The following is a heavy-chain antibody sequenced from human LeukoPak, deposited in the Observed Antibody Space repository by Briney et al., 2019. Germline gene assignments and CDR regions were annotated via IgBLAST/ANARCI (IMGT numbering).Heavy chain of an antibody. Sequence: GGSLRLSCAASGFTFSSYGMHWVRQAPGKGLEWVAVISYDGSNKYYADSMKGRFTISRDNSKNTLYLQMNSLRAEDTAVYYCAKPQLHSSGWYVFDYWGQGTLVTVSS. CDR1: GFTFSSYG. J-gene: IGHJ4*02. CDR3: AKPQLHSSGWYVFDY. D-gene: IGHD6-19*01. V-gene: IGHV3-30*18. CDR2: ISYDGSNK.